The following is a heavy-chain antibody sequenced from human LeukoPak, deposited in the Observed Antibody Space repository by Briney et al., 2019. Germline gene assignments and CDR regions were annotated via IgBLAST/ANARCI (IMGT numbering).Heavy chain of an antibody. Sequence: EASVKVSCKASGYTFTGYYMHWVRQAPGQGLEWMGWINPNSGGTNYAQKFQGRVTMTRDTSISTAYMELSRLRSDDTAVYYCARSYYYDSSGSYSVDYWGQGTLVTVSS. CDR3: ARSYYYDSSGSYSVDY. J-gene: IGHJ4*02. V-gene: IGHV1-2*02. CDR2: INPNSGGT. D-gene: IGHD3-22*01. CDR1: GYTFTGYY.